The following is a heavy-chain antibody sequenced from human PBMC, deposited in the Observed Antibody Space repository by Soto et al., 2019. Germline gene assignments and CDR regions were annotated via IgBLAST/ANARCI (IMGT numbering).Heavy chain of an antibody. Sequence: SXTLSLTCTVSGGSISSYYWSWIRQPPGKGLEWIGYIYYSGSTNYNPPLKSRVTISVDTSKNQFSLKLNSMTAADTAVYYCARHNYGSGSTYFDYWGQGTLVTVSS. CDR2: IYYSGST. CDR1: GGSISSYY. J-gene: IGHJ4*02. V-gene: IGHV4-59*08. CDR3: ARHNYGSGSTYFDY. D-gene: IGHD3-10*01.